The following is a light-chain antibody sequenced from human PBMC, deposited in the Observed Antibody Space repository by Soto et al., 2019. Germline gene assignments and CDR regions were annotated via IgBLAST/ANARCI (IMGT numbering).Light chain of an antibody. CDR1: QSISSW. J-gene: IGKJ3*01. CDR2: KAS. Sequence: DIQMTQSPSTLSASVGDRVTITCRASQSISSWLAWYQQKPGKAPKLLIYKASSLESGVPSRFSGSGSGTEFTLTISCLQPDDFATYYCQQYNSYPFTFGPGTKVDSK. CDR3: QQYNSYPFT. V-gene: IGKV1-5*03.